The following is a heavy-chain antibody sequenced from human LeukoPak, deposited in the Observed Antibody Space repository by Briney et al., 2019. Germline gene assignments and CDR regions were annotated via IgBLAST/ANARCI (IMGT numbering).Heavy chain of an antibody. J-gene: IGHJ4*02. D-gene: IGHD6-19*01. V-gene: IGHV1-8*01. CDR2: MNPNSGNT. Sequence: ASVKVSCKASGYTFTSYDINWVRQATGQGLEWMGWMNPNSGNTGYAQKFQGRVTMTRNTSISTAYMELSSLRSEDTAVYYCARGLLHSSGWPFDYWGQGTLVTVSS. CDR3: ARGLLHSSGWPFDY. CDR1: GYTFTSYD.